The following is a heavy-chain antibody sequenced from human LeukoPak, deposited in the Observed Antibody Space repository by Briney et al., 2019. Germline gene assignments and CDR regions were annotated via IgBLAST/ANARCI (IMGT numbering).Heavy chain of an antibody. V-gene: IGHV4-39*07. CDR2: IYYSGST. D-gene: IGHD3-10*01. Sequence: SETLSLTCTVSGGSISSSSYYWGWIRQPPGKGLEWIGSIYYSGSTYYNPSLKSRVTISVDTSKNQFSLKLSSVTAADTAVYYCARDFGGDFDYWGQGTLVTVSS. CDR3: ARDFGGDFDY. J-gene: IGHJ4*02. CDR1: GGSISSSSYY.